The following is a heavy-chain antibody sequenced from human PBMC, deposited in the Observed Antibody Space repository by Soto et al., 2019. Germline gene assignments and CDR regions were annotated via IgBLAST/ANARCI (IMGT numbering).Heavy chain of an antibody. Sequence: ASVMVSCKASGYTFTSYDINWVRQATGQGLEWMGWMNPNSGNTGYAQKFQGRVTMTRNTSISTAYMELGSLRSEDTAVYYCARGVGAATRIDWCDPWGQGTMGRVS. V-gene: IGHV1-8*01. CDR3: ARGVGAATRIDWCDP. J-gene: IGHJ5*02. CDR2: MNPNSGNT. CDR1: GYTFTSYD. D-gene: IGHD2-15*01.